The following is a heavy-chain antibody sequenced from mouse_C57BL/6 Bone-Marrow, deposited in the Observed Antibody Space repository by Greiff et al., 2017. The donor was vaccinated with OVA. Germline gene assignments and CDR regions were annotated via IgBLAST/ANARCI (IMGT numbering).Heavy chain of an antibody. D-gene: IGHD1-1*01. J-gene: IGHJ3*01. CDR2: ISSGGDYI. CDR1: GFTFSSYA. CDR3: TRDYYGSSYTWFAY. Sequence: EVKVVESGEGLVKPGGSLKLSCAASGFTFSSYAMSWVRQTPEKRLEWVAYISSGGDYIYYADTVKGRFTISRDNARNTLYLQMSSLKSEDTAMYYCTRDYYGSSYTWFAYWGQGTLVTVSA. V-gene: IGHV5-9-1*02.